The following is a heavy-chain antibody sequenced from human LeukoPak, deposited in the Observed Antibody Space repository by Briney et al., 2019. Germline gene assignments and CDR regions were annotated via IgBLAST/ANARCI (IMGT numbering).Heavy chain of an antibody. Sequence: SETLSLTCTVSGGSISSYYWSWIRQPPGEGLEWIGYIYTSGSTNYNPSLKSRVTRSVDRSKNQFSLKLSSVTAADTAVYYCARREGYCSSTSCQNWFDPWGEGTLVTVSS. J-gene: IGHJ5*02. CDR3: ARREGYCSSTSCQNWFDP. D-gene: IGHD2-2*01. CDR2: IYTSGST. CDR1: GGSISSYY. V-gene: IGHV4-4*09.